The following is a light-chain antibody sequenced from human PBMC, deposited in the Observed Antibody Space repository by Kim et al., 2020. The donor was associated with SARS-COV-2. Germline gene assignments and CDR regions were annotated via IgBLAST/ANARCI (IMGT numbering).Light chain of an antibody. CDR1: RLGEKF. CDR3: QTWDTSVI. J-gene: IGLJ2*01. Sequence: SYELTQPPSISVSPGETARIPCSGYRLGEKFVSWYKQMPGQSPVLVIYQDTQRAPGIPGRFSGSASGITSTLTITGTQAMVEAHYYCQTWDTSVIFGGGT. V-gene: IGLV3-1*01. CDR2: QDT.